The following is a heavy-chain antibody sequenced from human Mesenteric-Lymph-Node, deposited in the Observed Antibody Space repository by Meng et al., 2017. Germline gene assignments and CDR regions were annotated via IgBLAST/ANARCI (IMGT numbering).Heavy chain of an antibody. V-gene: IGHV3-9*01. J-gene: IGHJ4*02. CDR2: VTWNNGAI. CDR3: ATLTGSSGNFDS. D-gene: IGHD7-27*01. Sequence: SLKISCEASGFTFDEYALYWVRQAPGKGLEWVSGVTWNNGAIGYADSVKGRFTTSRDNAKKSLYLQMSSLRPEDSALYYCATLTGSSGNFDSWGRGTLVTVSS. CDR1: GFTFDEYA.